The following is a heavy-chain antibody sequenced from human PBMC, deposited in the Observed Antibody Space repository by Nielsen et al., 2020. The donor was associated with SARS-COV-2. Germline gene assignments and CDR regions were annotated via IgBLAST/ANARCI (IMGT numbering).Heavy chain of an antibody. Sequence: GGSLRPSCAASGFTFSSYSMNWVRQAPGKGLEWVSSISSSSSSYIYYADSVKGRFTISRDNAKNSLYLQMNSLRAEDTAVYYCARAQYYYDSSGYYYGLWGQGTLVTVSS. CDR2: ISSSSSSYI. CDR1: GFTFSSYS. V-gene: IGHV3-21*01. J-gene: IGHJ4*02. CDR3: ARAQYYYDSSGYYYGL. D-gene: IGHD3-22*01.